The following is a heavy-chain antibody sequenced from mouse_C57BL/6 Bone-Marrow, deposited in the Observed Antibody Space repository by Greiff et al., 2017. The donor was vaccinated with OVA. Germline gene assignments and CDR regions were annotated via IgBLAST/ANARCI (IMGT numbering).Heavy chain of an antibody. CDR1: GYTFTDYY. D-gene: IGHD3-1*01. Sequence: QVQLQQSGPELVKPGASVKISCKASGYTFTDYYINWVKQRPGQGLEWIGWIFPGSGSTYYNEKFKGKATLTVDKSSSTAYMLRSSLTSEDSAVYFCARQLPIRYFDYWGQGTTLTVSS. V-gene: IGHV1-75*01. CDR2: IFPGSGST. CDR3: ARQLPIRYFDY. J-gene: IGHJ2*01.